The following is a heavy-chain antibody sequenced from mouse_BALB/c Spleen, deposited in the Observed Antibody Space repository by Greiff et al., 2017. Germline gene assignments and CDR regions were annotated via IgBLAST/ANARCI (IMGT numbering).Heavy chain of an antibody. V-gene: IGHV1-82*01. CDR3: ARSKESYDEKTWFAY. D-gene: IGHD2-14*01. Sequence: QVQLKQSGPELVKPGASVKISCKASGYAFSSSWMNWVKQRPGQGLEWIGRIYPGDGDTNYNGKFKGKATLTADKSSSTAYMQLSSLTSVDSAVYFCARSKESYDEKTWFAYWGQGTLVTVSA. CDR2: IYPGDGDT. CDR1: GYAFSSSW. J-gene: IGHJ3*01.